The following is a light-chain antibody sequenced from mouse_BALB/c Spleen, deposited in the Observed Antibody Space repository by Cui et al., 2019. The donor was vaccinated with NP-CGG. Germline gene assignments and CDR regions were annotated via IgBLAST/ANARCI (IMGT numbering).Light chain of an antibody. CDR2: GTN. V-gene: IGLV1*01. Sequence: QAVVTQESALTTSPGEPVTLTCRSSIGAVTTSNYANWVQEKPGHLFTGLIGGTNNRAPGVPARFSGSLIGDKAALTITGAQTEDEAIYFCALWYSNHWVFGGGTKLTVL. CDR3: ALWYSNHWV. J-gene: IGLJ1*01. CDR1: IGAVTTSNY.